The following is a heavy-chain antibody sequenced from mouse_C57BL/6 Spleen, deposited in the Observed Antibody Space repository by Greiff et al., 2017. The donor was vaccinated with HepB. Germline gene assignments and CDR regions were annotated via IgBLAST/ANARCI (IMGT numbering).Heavy chain of an antibody. CDR1: GYTFTSYW. D-gene: IGHD1-1*01. CDR2: IHPNSGST. V-gene: IGHV1-64*01. J-gene: IGHJ2*01. CDR3: ARGHYYGSSWDYFDY. Sequence: VQLQQSGAELVKPGASVKLSCKASGYTFTSYWMHWVKQRPGQGLEWIGMIHPNSGSTNYNEKFKSKATLTVDKSSSTAYMQLSSLTSEDSAVYYCARGHYYGSSWDYFDYWGQGTTLTVSS.